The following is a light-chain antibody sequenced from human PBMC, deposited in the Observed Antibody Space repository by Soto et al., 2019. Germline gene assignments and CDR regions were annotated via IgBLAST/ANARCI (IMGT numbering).Light chain of an antibody. V-gene: IGKV3-15*01. CDR3: QHYNEWPLT. Sequence: ERVMTQFPATLSVSPGAKATLSCRASQTVSNNLAWYQQKPGQAPRLLIYFASTRATGVPARFSGSGSGTEFTLTSSNRQSEDSAVYYCQHYNEWPLTFGGGTKLETK. CDR1: QTVSNN. CDR2: FAS. J-gene: IGKJ4*02.